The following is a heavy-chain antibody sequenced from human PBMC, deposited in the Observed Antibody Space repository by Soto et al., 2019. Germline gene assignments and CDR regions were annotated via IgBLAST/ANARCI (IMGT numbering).Heavy chain of an antibody. J-gene: IGHJ6*02. Sequence: ASVKVSCKASGYTFTSYYMHWVRQAPGQGLEWMGIINPSGGSTSYAQKFQGRVTMTRDTSTSTVYMELSSLRSEDTAVYYCARGAHYDILTVYYSSAYYYYYGMDVWGQ. CDR1: GYTFTSYY. V-gene: IGHV1-46*03. CDR3: ARGAHYDILTVYYSSAYYYYYGMDV. CDR2: INPSGGST. D-gene: IGHD3-9*01.